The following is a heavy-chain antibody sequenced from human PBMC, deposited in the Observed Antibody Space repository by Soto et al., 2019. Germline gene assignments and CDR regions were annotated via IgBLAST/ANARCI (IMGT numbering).Heavy chain of an antibody. CDR1: GISVSDRF. D-gene: IGHD2-21*01. CDR2: LYSGGST. V-gene: IGHV3-66*01. Sequence: EVLLMESGGGLAQPGGSLRLSCAASGISVSDRFMSWVRQAPGKGLAWVSFLYSGGSTYYADSVKGRFAISRDNSKNTLYLQIDSLGDEDTALYYCAIRPGVFGPPEVHPLDYWGQGTLVTVSS. J-gene: IGHJ4*02. CDR3: AIRPGVFGPPEVHPLDY.